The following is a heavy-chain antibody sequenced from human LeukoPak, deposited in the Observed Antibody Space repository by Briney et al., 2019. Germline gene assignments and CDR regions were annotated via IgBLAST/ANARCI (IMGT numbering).Heavy chain of an antibody. CDR1: GGTFSSYA. V-gene: IGHV1-69*05. CDR3: AREEDYYDSSGSPRSWFDP. CDR2: VIPIFGTA. D-gene: IGHD3-22*01. Sequence: SVKVSCKASGGTFSSYAISWVRQAPGQGLEWMGRVIPIFGTANYAQKFQGRVTITTDESTSTAYMELSSLRSEDTAVYYCAREEDYYDSSGSPRSWFDPWGQGTLVTVSS. J-gene: IGHJ5*02.